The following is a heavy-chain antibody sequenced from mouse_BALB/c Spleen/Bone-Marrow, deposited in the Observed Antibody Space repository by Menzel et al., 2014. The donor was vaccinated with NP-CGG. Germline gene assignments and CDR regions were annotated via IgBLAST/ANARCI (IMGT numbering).Heavy chain of an antibody. V-gene: IGHV1-4*01. CDR1: GYTFPSYT. CDR3: ARGGLRLPYAMDY. D-gene: IGHD1-2*01. CDR2: INPSSGYA. Sequence: VKLMESGAELARPGASVKMPCTASGYTFPSYTIHWVKQRPGQGLEWIGYINPSSGYANYNQNFKDKATLTADKSSSTAYMQLSSLTSEDSAVFYCARGGLRLPYAMDYWGQGTSVTVSS. J-gene: IGHJ4*01.